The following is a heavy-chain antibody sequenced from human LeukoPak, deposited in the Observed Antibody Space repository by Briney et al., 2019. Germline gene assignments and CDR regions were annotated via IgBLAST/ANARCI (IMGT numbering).Heavy chain of an antibody. CDR1: GFTFSSYA. CDR3: ATEAAGTYYYDSSGEDFDY. CDR2: ISGSGGST. V-gene: IGHV3-23*01. Sequence: GGSLRLSCAASGFTFSSYAMSWVRQAPGKGLEWVSAISGSGGSTYYADSVKGRFTISRDNSKNTLYLRMNSLRAEDTAVYYCATEAAGTYYYDSSGEDFDYWGQGTLVTVSS. J-gene: IGHJ4*02. D-gene: IGHD3-22*01.